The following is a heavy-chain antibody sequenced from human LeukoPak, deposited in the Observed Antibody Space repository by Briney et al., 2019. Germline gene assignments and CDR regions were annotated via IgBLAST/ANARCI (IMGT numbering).Heavy chain of an antibody. CDR1: GGSISGYY. V-gene: IGHV4-4*09. Sequence: SETLSLTCTVSGGSISGYYWSWIRQPPGKGLEWIGYIYTSGSTNYNPSLKSRVTISVDTSKNQFSLKLSSVTAADTAVYYCARGYDSSALDYWGQGTLVTVSS. CDR3: ARGYDSSALDY. D-gene: IGHD3-22*01. J-gene: IGHJ4*02. CDR2: IYTSGST.